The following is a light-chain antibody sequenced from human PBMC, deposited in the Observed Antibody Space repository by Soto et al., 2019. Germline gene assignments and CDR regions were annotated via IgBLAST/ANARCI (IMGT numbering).Light chain of an antibody. Sequence: QSALNQPRSVSGSPGQSVTISCTGTSSDVGGYNYVSWYQQHPGKAPKLMIYDVSKRPSGVPDRFSGSKSGSTASLTISGLQAEDEADYYCCSYAGSYSNYVFGTGTKVTVL. V-gene: IGLV2-11*01. CDR3: CSYAGSYSNYV. CDR1: SSDVGGYNY. J-gene: IGLJ1*01. CDR2: DVS.